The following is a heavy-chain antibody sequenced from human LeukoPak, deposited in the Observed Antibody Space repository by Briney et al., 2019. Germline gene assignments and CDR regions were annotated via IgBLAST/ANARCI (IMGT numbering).Heavy chain of an antibody. CDR3: AKDQRGGSFIEDAFDI. CDR1: GFTLSSYG. J-gene: IGHJ3*02. Sequence: GGTLRLSCAASGFTLSSYGMSWVRQAPGKGLEWVSAISGSGGSTYYADSVKGRFTISRDNSKNTLYLQMNSLRAEDTAVYYCAKDQRGGSFIEDAFDIWGQGTMVTVSS. D-gene: IGHD1-26*01. V-gene: IGHV3-23*01. CDR2: ISGSGGST.